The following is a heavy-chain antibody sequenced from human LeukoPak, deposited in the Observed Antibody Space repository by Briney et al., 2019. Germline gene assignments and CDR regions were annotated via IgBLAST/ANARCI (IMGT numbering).Heavy chain of an antibody. Sequence: ASVKVSCKATGYTFTGYFIHWVRQAPGQGLEWMGWITPNSGVTNYAQKFQGRVTMTRDTSISTAYMELSRLRSDDTAVYYCARLYDSSGYYIVSYWGQGTLVTVSS. CDR2: ITPNSGVT. CDR1: GYTFTGYF. V-gene: IGHV1-2*02. CDR3: ARLYDSSGYYIVSY. J-gene: IGHJ4*02. D-gene: IGHD3-22*01.